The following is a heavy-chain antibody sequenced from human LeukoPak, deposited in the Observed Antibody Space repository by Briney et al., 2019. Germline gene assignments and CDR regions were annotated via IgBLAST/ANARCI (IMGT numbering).Heavy chain of an antibody. CDR1: GFTFSSYS. J-gene: IGHJ6*02. CDR3: ARASEYYYDGSGYYPPYYYYGMDV. CDR2: ISSSSSYI. Sequence: GGSLRLSCAASGFTFSSYSMNWVRQAPGKGLEWVSSISSSSSYIYYADSVKGRFTISRDNAKNSLYLQMNSLRAEDTAVYYCARASEYYYDGSGYYPPYYYYGMDVWGQGTTVTVSS. D-gene: IGHD3-22*01. V-gene: IGHV3-21*01.